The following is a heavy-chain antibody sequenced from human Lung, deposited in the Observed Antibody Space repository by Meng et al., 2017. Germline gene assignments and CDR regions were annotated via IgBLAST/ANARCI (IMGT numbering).Heavy chain of an antibody. CDR1: GFTFRTHW. V-gene: IGHV3-74*01. Sequence: VQRVGSGGGLFQPGGSLRLSCAASGFTFRTHWMHWVRQAPGKGLEWVSRITGDGSSTIYADSVQGRFTMSRDNAKNTLSLQMNSLRAEDTAVYYCARGGVTTDDWGQGTLVTVSS. CDR3: ARGGVTTDD. D-gene: IGHD4-17*01. J-gene: IGHJ4*02. CDR2: ITGDGSST.